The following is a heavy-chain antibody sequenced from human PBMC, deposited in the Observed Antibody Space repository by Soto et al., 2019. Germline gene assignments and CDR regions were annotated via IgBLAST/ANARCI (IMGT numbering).Heavy chain of an antibody. Sequence: QVQLVESGGGVVQPGRSLRLSCAASGFTFSSYGMHWVRQAPGKGLEWVAVIWYDGSNKYYADSVKGRFTISRDNSKNTLYLQMNSLRAEDTAVYYCARDSQPAIVVVPAAIQNKDGMDVWGQGTTVTVSS. V-gene: IGHV3-33*01. CDR3: ARDSQPAIVVVPAAIQNKDGMDV. CDR2: IWYDGSNK. CDR1: GFTFSSYG. D-gene: IGHD2-2*01. J-gene: IGHJ6*02.